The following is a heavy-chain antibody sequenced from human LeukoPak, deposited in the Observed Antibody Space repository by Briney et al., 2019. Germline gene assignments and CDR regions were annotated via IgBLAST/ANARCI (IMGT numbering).Heavy chain of an antibody. CDR3: TQNLVAAAGDH. V-gene: IGHV3-7*01. CDR2: IKPDGSVG. CDR1: GFTFSSYW. J-gene: IGHJ4*02. D-gene: IGHD6-13*01. Sequence: GGSLRLSCAASGFTFSSYWMTWVRQAPGKGLEWVANIKPDGSVGYYVDSVRGRFIISRDNAGNSLYLRMNSLRVEDTAVYYCTQNLVAAAGDHWGQGTLLIVSS.